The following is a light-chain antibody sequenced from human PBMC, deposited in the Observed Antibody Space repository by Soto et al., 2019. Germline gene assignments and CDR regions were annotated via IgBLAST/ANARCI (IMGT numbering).Light chain of an antibody. CDR2: GAS. CDR1: QSISSS. Sequence: EIVMTQSPATLSVSPGERASLSCRASQSISSSLVWYQQKPGQAPRLLIYGASNRATGIPARFSGSGSGTDFTLTISSLEPEDFAVYYCQQRRNWLLSFGGGTKVDNK. CDR3: QQRRNWLLS. V-gene: IGKV3-11*01. J-gene: IGKJ4*01.